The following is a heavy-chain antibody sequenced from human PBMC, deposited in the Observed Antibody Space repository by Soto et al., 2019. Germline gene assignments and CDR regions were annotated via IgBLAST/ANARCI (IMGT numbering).Heavy chain of an antibody. CDR3: AKDKYTDSVRKVWFFDY. CDR2: ISANGGIT. Sequence: VQLLESGGGLVKPGGSLRLYCAASGFTFSKYAMSWVRLAPGKGLEWVSSISANGGITDYADSVKGRFTISRDNFQNILSLQMDSLRGDDTALYFCAKDKYTDSVRKVWFFDYWGRGTLVTVSS. D-gene: IGHD2-15*01. V-gene: IGHV3-23*01. J-gene: IGHJ2*01. CDR1: GFTFSKYA.